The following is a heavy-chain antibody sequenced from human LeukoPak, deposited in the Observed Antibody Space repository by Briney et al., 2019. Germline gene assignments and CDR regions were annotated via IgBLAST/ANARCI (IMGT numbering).Heavy chain of an antibody. V-gene: IGHV1-8*02. CDR3: ARARRTRNIYGDYVFLFDY. CDR1: GYTFTSYD. CDR2: MNPNSGNT. D-gene: IGHD4-17*01. J-gene: IGHJ4*02. Sequence: ASVKVSCKASGYTFTSYDINWVRQATGQGLEWMGWMNPNSGNTGYAQKFRGRVTMTRDTSITTAYMDLYRLTSDDTALYYCARARRTRNIYGDYVFLFDYWGQGTLVTVSS.